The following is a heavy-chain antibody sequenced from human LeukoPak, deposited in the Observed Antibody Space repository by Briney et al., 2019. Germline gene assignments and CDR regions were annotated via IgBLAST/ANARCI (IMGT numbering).Heavy chain of an antibody. V-gene: IGHV3-43*02. CDR1: GFTFSSYA. Sequence: GGSLRLSCAASGFTFSSYAMHWVRQVPGKGLEWVSLISANGGGTYYPDSVKGRFTISRDNSKNSLYLQMNSLRTEDTALYYCAKDRGCRTGNCRVNWFDPWGQGTLVTVSS. J-gene: IGHJ5*02. CDR3: AKDRGCRTGNCRVNWFDP. D-gene: IGHD3/OR15-3a*01. CDR2: ISANGGGT.